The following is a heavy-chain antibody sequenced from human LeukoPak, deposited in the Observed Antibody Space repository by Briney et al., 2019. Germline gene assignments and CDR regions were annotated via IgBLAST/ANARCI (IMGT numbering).Heavy chain of an antibody. CDR1: GFTFSSYW. CDR3: ARYGLGDTFDI. J-gene: IGHJ3*02. D-gene: IGHD4-17*01. CDR2: IKQDGSET. V-gene: IGHV3-7*01. Sequence: GGSLRLSCAASGFTFSSYWMSWVRQAPGKGLEWMTSIKQDGSETRYVDSVKGRFTIFRDNTKTPLFLHMNSLRAEDTAVYYCARYGLGDTFDIWGQGTVVTVSS.